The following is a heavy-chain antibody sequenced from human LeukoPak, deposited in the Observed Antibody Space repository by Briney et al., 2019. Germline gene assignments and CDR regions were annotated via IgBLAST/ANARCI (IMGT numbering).Heavy chain of an antibody. V-gene: IGHV1-18*01. CDR1: GYTFTSYG. D-gene: IGHD2-2*01. Sequence: ASVKVSCKASGYTFTSYGISWVRQAPGQGLEWMGWISAYNGNTNYAQKLQGRGTMTTDTSTSTAYMELRSLRSDDTAVYYCARVAIGHCSSTSCYYVKDIFDYWGQGTLVTVSS. CDR2: ISAYNGNT. CDR3: ARVAIGHCSSTSCYYVKDIFDY. J-gene: IGHJ4*02.